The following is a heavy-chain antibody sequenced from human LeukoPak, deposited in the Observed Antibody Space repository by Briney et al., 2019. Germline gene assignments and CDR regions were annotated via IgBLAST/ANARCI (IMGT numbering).Heavy chain of an antibody. CDR3: ATGTDGEAGATLSYYFDY. CDR2: FDPEDGET. V-gene: IGHV1-24*01. CDR1: GYTLTELS. J-gene: IGHJ4*02. D-gene: IGHD1-26*01. Sequence: ASVKVSCKVSGYTLTELSMHWVRQAPGKGLEWMGGFDPEDGETIYAQKFQGRVTMTEDTSTDTAYMELSSLRSEDTAVYYCATGTDGEAGATLSYYFDYWGQGTLVTVSS.